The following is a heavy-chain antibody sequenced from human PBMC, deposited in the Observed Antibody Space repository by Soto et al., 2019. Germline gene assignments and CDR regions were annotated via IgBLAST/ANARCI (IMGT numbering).Heavy chain of an antibody. J-gene: IGHJ4*02. Sequence: SETLSLTCTVSGASINSGGYYWSWIRQLPGKGLEWIGYIYFSGSTYYNPSLESRVTISLETSQNQFSLKLSSVTAADTAVYYSARRNAWEVLLAYWGKGNLVT. CDR2: IYFSGST. CDR1: GASINSGGYY. V-gene: IGHV4-31*03. CDR3: ARRNAWEVLLAY. D-gene: IGHD1-26*01.